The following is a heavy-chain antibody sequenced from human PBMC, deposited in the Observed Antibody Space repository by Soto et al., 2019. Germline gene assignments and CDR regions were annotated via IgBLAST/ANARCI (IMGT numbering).Heavy chain of an antibody. CDR3: ARTIPRWSYHYGMDV. Sequence: VESGGRGVQPGRSLRLSCAASEFTFSSYAMHWVRQAPGRGLEWVALISFDGTNEYYADSVKGRFTISRDNSKNMLFLQTNSLRPDDSGIYYCARTIPRWSYHYGMDVWGQGTTVTVSS. CDR1: EFTFSSYA. V-gene: IGHV3-30-3*01. J-gene: IGHJ6*02. D-gene: IGHD3-3*01. CDR2: ISFDGTNE.